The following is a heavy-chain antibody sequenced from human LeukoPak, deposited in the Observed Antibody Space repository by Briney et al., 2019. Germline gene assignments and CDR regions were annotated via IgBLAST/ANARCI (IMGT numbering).Heavy chain of an antibody. CDR1: GFTFSTCA. V-gene: IGHV3-23*01. Sequence: GGSLRLSCAASGFTFSTCAMSWVRQAPGKGLEWVSGISGSGDTTYYADSVKGRFTISRDNSKNTLHLQMNSLRVEDTAVYYCAKVQAIGVVITTPYDYWGQGTLVTVSS. D-gene: IGHD3-22*01. CDR2: ISGSGDTT. J-gene: IGHJ4*02. CDR3: AKVQAIGVVITTPYDY.